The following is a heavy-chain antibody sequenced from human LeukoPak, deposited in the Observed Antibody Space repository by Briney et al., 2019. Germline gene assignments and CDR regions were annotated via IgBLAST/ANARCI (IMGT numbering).Heavy chain of an antibody. Sequence: GESLKISCKGSGYSFTTYWIGWVRHMPGKGLEWMGSIYPGDSDTKYSPSFQGQVTISADKSIHTAYLQWSSLKASDTAMYYCARLTRIVAPDYWGQGTLVTVSS. J-gene: IGHJ4*02. D-gene: IGHD5-12*01. CDR2: IYPGDSDT. CDR3: ARLTRIVAPDY. V-gene: IGHV5-51*01. CDR1: GYSFTTYW.